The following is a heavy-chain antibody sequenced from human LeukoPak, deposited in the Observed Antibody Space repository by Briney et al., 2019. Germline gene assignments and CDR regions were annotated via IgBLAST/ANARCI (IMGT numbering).Heavy chain of an antibody. CDR2: INHSGST. Sequence: SETLSLTCAVYGGSFSGYYWSWIRQPPGNGLEWIGEINHSGSTNYNPSLKSRATISVDTSKNQFSLVLSSVTAADTAVYYCARGRGGECSGGSCSYYFDYWGQGTLVSVSS. D-gene: IGHD2-15*01. V-gene: IGHV4-34*01. CDR3: ARGRGGECSGGSCSYYFDY. CDR1: GGSFSGYY. J-gene: IGHJ4*02.